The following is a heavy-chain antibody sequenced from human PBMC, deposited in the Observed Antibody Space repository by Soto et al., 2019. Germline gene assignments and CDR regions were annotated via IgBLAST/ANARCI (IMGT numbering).Heavy chain of an antibody. Sequence: SETLSLTCTVSGGSISSSSYYWGWIRQPPGKGLEWIGSIYYSGSTYYNPSLKSRVTISVDTSKNQFSLKLSSVTAADTAVYYCARKRVVVDAANWFDTWGQGTLVTVSS. CDR3: ARKRVVVDAANWFDT. CDR2: IYYSGST. D-gene: IGHD2-15*01. J-gene: IGHJ5*02. V-gene: IGHV4-39*01. CDR1: GGSISSSSYY.